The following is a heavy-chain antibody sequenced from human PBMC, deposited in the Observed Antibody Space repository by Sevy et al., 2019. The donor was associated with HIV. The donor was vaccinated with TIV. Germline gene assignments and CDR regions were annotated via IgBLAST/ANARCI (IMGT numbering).Heavy chain of an antibody. CDR1: GFTFSGSA. CDR2: IRSKANSYAT. CDR3: TRPGPSTYYYGMDV. J-gene: IGHJ6*02. Sequence: GGSLRLSCAASGFTFSGSAMHWVRQASGKGLEWVGLIRSKANSYATAYAESVKGRFTISRDDAKNTANLQMSSLKTEDTAVYYCTRPGPSTYYYGMDVWGQGTTVTVSS. D-gene: IGHD4-17*01. V-gene: IGHV3-73*01.